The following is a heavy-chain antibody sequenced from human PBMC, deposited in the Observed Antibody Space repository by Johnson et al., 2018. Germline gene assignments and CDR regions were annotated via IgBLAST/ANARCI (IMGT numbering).Heavy chain of an antibody. D-gene: IGHD4-23*01. V-gene: IGHV1-69*04. CDR1: GDTFSSYT. CDR2: IIPLLNRA. CDR3: ARGLDDFGGTSSRALDI. Sequence: QVQLVQSGAEVTKPGSSVKVSCKASGDTFSSYTVSWVRQAPGQGLEWMGRIIPLLNRANYAQKFQGRVTISADKSTSTAYMELNSPTSEDTAVYFCARGLDDFGGTSSRALDIWGQGTMVTVSS. J-gene: IGHJ3*02.